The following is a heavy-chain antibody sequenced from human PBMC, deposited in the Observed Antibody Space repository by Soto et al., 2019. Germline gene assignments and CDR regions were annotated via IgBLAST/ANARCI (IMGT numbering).Heavy chain of an antibody. CDR1: GFTFSSYG. CDR2: IWYDGSNK. D-gene: IGHD7-27*01. V-gene: IGHV3-33*01. J-gene: IGHJ4*02. CDR3: ARQLGRGAIDY. Sequence: GGSLRLSCAASGFTFSSYGMHWVRQAPGKGLEWVAVIWYDGSNKYYADSVKGRFTISRDNSKNTLYLQMNSLRAEDTAVYYCARQLGRGAIDYWGQGTLVTVSS.